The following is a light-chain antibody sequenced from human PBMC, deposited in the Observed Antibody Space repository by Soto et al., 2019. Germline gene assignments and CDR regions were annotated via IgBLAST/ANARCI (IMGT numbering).Light chain of an antibody. CDR2: DDG. CDR1: NIGSQS. V-gene: IGLV3-21*02. J-gene: IGLJ1*01. Sequence: SYELTQPTSLSVAPGQTARITCGGTNIGSQSVHWYQQKPGQAPLLVVYDDGDRPSGIPERFSGSNSGNTATLTISRVEAGDEADYYCQVWDSSSDQYVFGTGTELTVL. CDR3: QVWDSSSDQYV.